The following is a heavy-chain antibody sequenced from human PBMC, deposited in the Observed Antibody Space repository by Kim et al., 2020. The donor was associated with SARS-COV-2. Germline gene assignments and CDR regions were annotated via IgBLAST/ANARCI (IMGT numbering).Heavy chain of an antibody. D-gene: IGHD4-17*01. CDR2: ISYDGSNK. CDR3: AKDXRINYYYYGRDGMDV. V-gene: IGHV3-30*18. J-gene: IGHJ6*01. CDR1: GFTFSSYG. Sequence: GGSLRLSCAASGFTFSSYGMHWVRQAPGKGLEWVAVISYDGSNKYYADSVKGRFTISXDNSKNTLYLXMNSLRAEDTXXXXXAKDXRINYYYYGRDGMDVXXXGTXXXVSS.